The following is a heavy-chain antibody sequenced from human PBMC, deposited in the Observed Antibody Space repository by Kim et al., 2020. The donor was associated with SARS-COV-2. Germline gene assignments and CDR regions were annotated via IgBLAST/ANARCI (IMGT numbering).Heavy chain of an antibody. J-gene: IGHJ4*02. Sequence: GESLKISCKGSGYSFTRNWISWVRQMPGKGLEWMGRIDPDDSYTIYSPSFQGHVTISADKSITTAYLQWSSLKASDTAMYYCATQGDGGSYQPFDSWGQGTLVTVST. D-gene: IGHD1-26*01. CDR1: GYSFTRNW. CDR3: ATQGDGGSYQPFDS. V-gene: IGHV5-10-1*01. CDR2: IDPDDSYT.